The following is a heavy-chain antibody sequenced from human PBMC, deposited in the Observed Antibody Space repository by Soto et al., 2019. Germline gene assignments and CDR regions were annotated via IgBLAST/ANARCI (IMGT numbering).Heavy chain of an antibody. J-gene: IGHJ4*01. V-gene: IGHV3-23*01. CDR2: VLQTGSST. D-gene: IGHD4-17*01. Sequence: GGSLRLSCAASGFTFSTYTMSWVRQAPGKGLEWVSAVLQTGSSTYYADSVKGRFTISRDNSKDTLYLQMNNLRVEDTAVYYCAKDFTPDGYWDFDYWGHGTLVTVSS. CDR3: AKDFTPDGYWDFDY. CDR1: GFTFSTYT.